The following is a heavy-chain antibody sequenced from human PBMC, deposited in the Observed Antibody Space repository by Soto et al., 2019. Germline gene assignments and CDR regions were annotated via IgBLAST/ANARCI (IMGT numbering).Heavy chain of an antibody. D-gene: IGHD3-22*01. J-gene: IGHJ4*02. CDR3: ARISPYYDSSGYYSQVDY. CDR2: IYYSGST. CDR1: GGSISSGGYY. V-gene: IGHV4-31*03. Sequence: QVQLQESGPGLVKPSQTLSLTCTVSGGSISSGGYYWSWIRQHPGKGLEWIGYIYYSGSTYYNPYLNSRVTIAVDTSKNQFSLKLSSVTAADTAVYYCARISPYYDSSGYYSQVDYWGQGTLVTVSS.